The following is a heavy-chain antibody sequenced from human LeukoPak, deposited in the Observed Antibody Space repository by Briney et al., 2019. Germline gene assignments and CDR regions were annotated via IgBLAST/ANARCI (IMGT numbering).Heavy chain of an antibody. CDR2: IYYSGST. CDR3: ARTRYYYNSRSYGAPYYFDY. J-gene: IGHJ4*02. D-gene: IGHD3-10*01. CDR1: GGSISSNSYY. V-gene: IGHV4-39*01. Sequence: SETLSLTCAVSGGSISSNSYYWGWIRQPPGKGLEWIGSIYYSGSTYYNPSLKSRVTMSVDTSKNQFSLKLSSVTAADTAVYYCARTRYYYNSRSYGAPYYFDYWGQGTLVTVSS.